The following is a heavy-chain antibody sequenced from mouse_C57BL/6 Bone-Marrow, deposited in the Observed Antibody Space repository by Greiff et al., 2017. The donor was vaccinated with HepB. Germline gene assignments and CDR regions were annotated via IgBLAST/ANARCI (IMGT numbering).Heavy chain of an antibody. CDR3: ASATGVFDY. V-gene: IGHV5-6*01. J-gene: IGHJ2*01. CDR2: ISSGGSYT. Sequence: EVHLVESGGDLVKPGGSLKLSCAASGFTFSSYGMSWVRQTPDKRLEWVATISSGGSYTYYPDSVKGRFTISRDNAKNTLYLQMSSLKSEDTAMYYCASATGVFDYWGQGTTLTVSS. D-gene: IGHD4-1*02. CDR1: GFTFSSYG.